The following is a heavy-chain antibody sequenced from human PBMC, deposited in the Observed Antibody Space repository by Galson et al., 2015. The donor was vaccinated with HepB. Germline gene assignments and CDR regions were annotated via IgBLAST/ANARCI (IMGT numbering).Heavy chain of an antibody. CDR2: IIPILGIA. CDR1: GGTFSSYA. J-gene: IGHJ5*02. CDR3: ARGPGIAAAGTFDP. D-gene: IGHD6-13*01. Sequence: SVKVSCKASGGTFSSYAISWVRQAPGQGLEWMGRIIPILGIANYAQKFQGRVTITADKSTSTAYMELSSLRSEDTAVYYCARGPGIAAAGTFDPWGQGTLVTVSS. V-gene: IGHV1-69*04.